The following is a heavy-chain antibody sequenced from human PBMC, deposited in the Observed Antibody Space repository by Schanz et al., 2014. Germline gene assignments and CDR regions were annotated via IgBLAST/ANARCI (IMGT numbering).Heavy chain of an antibody. V-gene: IGHV3-53*01. CDR2: MYINSGST. J-gene: IGHJ3*01. CDR3: ARDGGRDGYNVAFDV. CDR1: GFTVNTNY. Sequence: EVQLVESGGGLIQPGGSLRLSCAVSGFTVNTNYMSWVRQAPGKRLEWISSMYINSGSTQYADSVKGRFIIARVSSKNTLFLQMNSPKAEDTAVYFCARDGGRDGYNVAFDVWGQGTLVTVSS. D-gene: IGHD5-12*01.